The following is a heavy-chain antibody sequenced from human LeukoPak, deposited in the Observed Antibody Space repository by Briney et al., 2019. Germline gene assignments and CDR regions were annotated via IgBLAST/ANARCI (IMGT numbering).Heavy chain of an antibody. CDR3: ARDLDSSSWSICYFDY. CDR1: GYTFTSYY. CDR2: INPSGGST. D-gene: IGHD6-13*01. J-gene: IGHJ4*02. Sequence: ASVKVSCKASGYTFTSYYIHWVRQAPGQGLESMGIINPSGGSTSYAQRFQGRVTMTRDTSTSTVYMELNSLRSEDTAMYYCARDLDSSSWSICYFDYWGQGTLVTVFS. V-gene: IGHV1-46*01.